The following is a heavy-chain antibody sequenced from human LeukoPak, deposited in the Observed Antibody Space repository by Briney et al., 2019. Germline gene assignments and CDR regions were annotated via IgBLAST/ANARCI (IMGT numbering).Heavy chain of an antibody. CDR1: GITFSNYW. D-gene: IGHD1-14*01. V-gene: IGHV3-7*01. J-gene: IGHJ4*02. CDR3: ARSPPDRASGLFDY. CDR2: IKHGGSEK. Sequence: RGSLRLSCAASGITFSNYWMSWVRQAPGKGLEWVANIKHGGSEKYYVDSVKGRFTISRDNAKNSLYLQMNSLRAEDTAVYYCARSPPDRASGLFDYWGQGTLVTVSS.